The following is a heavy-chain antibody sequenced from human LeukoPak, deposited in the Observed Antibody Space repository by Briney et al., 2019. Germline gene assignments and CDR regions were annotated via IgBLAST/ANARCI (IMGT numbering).Heavy chain of an antibody. J-gene: IGHJ4*02. CDR3: ASWGTSGWYHY. CDR1: GFTFSSYS. CDR2: ISSSSSTI. Sequence: GGSLGLSCAASGFTFSSYSMNWVRQAPGKGLEWVSYISSSSSTIYYADPVKGRFTISRDNAKNSLYLQMNSLRAEDTAVYYCASWGTSGWYHYWGQGTLVTVSS. D-gene: IGHD6-19*01. V-gene: IGHV3-48*01.